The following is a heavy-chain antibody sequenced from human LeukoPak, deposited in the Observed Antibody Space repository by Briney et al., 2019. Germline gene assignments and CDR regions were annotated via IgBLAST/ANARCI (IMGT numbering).Heavy chain of an antibody. CDR2: IKHDGSDK. J-gene: IGHJ6*03. CDR3: AKDGGFDDSSGYYYMDV. CDR1: GFIFRSYW. V-gene: IGHV3-7*01. D-gene: IGHD3-22*01. Sequence: GGSLRLSCAASGFIFRSYWMSWVRQTPGKGLEWVANIKHDGSDKYYVGSVRGRFTISRDNAKNSLYLQMNSLRAEDTAVYYCAKDGGFDDSSGYYYMDVWGKGTTVTVSS.